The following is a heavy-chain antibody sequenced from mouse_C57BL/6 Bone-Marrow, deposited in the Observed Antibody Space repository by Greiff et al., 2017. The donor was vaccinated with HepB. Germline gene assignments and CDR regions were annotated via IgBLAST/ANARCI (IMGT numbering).Heavy chain of an antibody. CDR1: GYTFTSYW. J-gene: IGHJ2*01. V-gene: IGHV1-64*01. D-gene: IGHD2-4*01. Sequence: QVQLKQPGAELVKPGASVKLSCKASGYTFTSYWMHWVKQRPGQGLEWIGMIHPSSGSTNYNEKLKSKATLTVDKSSSTAYMQLSSLTSEDSAVYYCTRRGIYDYALYYWGQGTTLTVSS. CDR2: IHPSSGST. CDR3: TRRGIYDYALYY.